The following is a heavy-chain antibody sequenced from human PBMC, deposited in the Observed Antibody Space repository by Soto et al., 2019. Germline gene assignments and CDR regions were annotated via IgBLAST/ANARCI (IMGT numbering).Heavy chain of an antibody. CDR2: INPNSGGT. J-gene: IGHJ4*02. CDR3: ARDHGWWSFDY. CDR1: GYTFTGLY. Sequence: ASVKVSCKASGYTFTGLYIHWVRLAPGQGLEWMGWINPNSGGTNYSEKFQGRVTMTRDTSISTAYMELSSLRSDDTAVYYCARDHGWWSFDYWGQGALVTVSS. D-gene: IGHD2-8*02. V-gene: IGHV1-2*02.